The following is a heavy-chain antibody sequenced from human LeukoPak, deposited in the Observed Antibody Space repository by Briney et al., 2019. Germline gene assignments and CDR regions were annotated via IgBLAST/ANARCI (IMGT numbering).Heavy chain of an antibody. CDR3: ARDAYYYDSSGYLGVDY. CDR1: GVSITSYY. CDR2: IYTSGST. V-gene: IGHV4-4*07. D-gene: IGHD3-22*01. Sequence: PSETLSLTCTVSGVSITSYYWSWIRQPAGKGLEWIGRIYTSGSTNYNPSLKSRVTMSVDTSKNQFPLKLSSVTAADTAVYYCARDAYYYDSSGYLGVDYWGQGTLVTVSS. J-gene: IGHJ4*02.